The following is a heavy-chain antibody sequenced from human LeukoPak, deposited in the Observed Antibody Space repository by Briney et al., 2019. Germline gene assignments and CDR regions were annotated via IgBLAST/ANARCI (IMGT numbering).Heavy chain of an antibody. Sequence: PGGSLRLSCAASGFTFSDYYMSWIRQAPGKGLEWVSYISSSGSNIYYADSVKGRFTISRDNAKNSLYLQMNSLRAEDTAVYYCARDYYYDSSGYLGYWGQGTLVTVSS. J-gene: IGHJ4*02. CDR3: ARDYYYDSSGYLGY. D-gene: IGHD3-22*01. CDR1: GFTFSDYY. V-gene: IGHV3-11*01. CDR2: ISSSGSNI.